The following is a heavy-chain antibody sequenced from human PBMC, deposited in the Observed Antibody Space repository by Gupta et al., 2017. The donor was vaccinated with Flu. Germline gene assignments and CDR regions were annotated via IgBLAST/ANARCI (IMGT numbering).Heavy chain of an antibody. D-gene: IGHD3-10*01. CDR2: IDPSGGST. Sequence: QVQLVQSGAEVKKPGASVKVSCTASGYTFISSNIHWVRQAPGQRLEWMGVIDPSGGSTDYAQKFQGRVTMTRDTSTSTAHMELTSLRSEDTAIYCCARDSCDDPGDYWGQGTLVTVSP. V-gene: IGHV1-46*01. CDR1: GYTFISSN. J-gene: IGHJ4*02. CDR3: ARDSCDDPGDY.